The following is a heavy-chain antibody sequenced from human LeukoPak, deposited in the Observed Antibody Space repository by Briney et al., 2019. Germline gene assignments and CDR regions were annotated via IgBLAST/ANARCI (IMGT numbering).Heavy chain of an antibody. Sequence: SETLSLTCTVSGGSISSYYWSWIRQPPGKGLEWIGSIYYSGSTYYNPSLKSRVTISVDTSKNQFSLKLSSVTAADTAVYYCARAESIVGAAVFDYWGQGTLVTVSS. J-gene: IGHJ4*02. CDR1: GGSISSYY. CDR3: ARAESIVGAAVFDY. V-gene: IGHV4-39*01. CDR2: IYYSGST. D-gene: IGHD1-26*01.